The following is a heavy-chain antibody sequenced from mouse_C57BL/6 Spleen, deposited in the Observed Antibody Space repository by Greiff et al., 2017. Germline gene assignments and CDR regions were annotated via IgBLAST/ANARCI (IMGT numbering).Heavy chain of an antibody. CDR1: GYTFTSYW. J-gene: IGHJ2*01. D-gene: IGHD2-1*01. V-gene: IGHV1-64*01. CDR3: ARDCGNYGSYYFGY. CDR2: IHPNSGST. Sequence: QVQLQQPGAELVKPGASVKLSCKASGYTFTSYWMHWVKQRPGQGLEWIGMIHPNSGSTNYNEKFKSKATLTVDKSSSTAYMQLSSLTSEDSAVYYCARDCGNYGSYYFGYWGQGTTLTVSS.